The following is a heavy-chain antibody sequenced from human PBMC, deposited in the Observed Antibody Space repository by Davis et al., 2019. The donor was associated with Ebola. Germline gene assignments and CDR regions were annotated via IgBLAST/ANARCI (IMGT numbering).Heavy chain of an antibody. V-gene: IGHV5-51*01. J-gene: IGHJ4*02. CDR1: GYSFTSYW. CDR2: IYPGDSDT. D-gene: IGHD1-7*01. CDR3: ARGPPKKTGTTSYFDY. Sequence: PGGSLRLSCKGSGYSFTSYWIGWVRQMPGKGLEWMGIIYPGDSDTRYSPSFQGQVTISADKSISTAYLQWSSLKASDTAMYYCARGPPKKTGTTSYFDYWGQGTLVTVSS.